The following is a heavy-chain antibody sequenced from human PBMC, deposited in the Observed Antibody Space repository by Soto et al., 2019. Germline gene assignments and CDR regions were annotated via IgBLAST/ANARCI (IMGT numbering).Heavy chain of an antibody. CDR1: GSTFTGYY. V-gene: IGHV1-46*01. CDR2: INPSGGST. CDR3: ARGQGSWYGALDY. D-gene: IGHD6-13*01. J-gene: IGHJ4*02. Sequence: ASVKVSCKASGSTFTGYYMHWVRQAPGQGLEWMGIINPSGGSTSYAQKLQGRVTMTRDTSTSTVYMELSSLRSEDTAVYYCARGQGSWYGALDYWGQGTLVTVSS.